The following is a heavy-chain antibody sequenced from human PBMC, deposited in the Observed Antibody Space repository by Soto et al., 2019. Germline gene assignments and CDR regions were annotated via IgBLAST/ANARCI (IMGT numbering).Heavy chain of an antibody. V-gene: IGHV3-23*01. J-gene: IGHJ6*02. CDR1: GFTFSSNA. Sequence: PGGSLRLSCGASGFTFSSNAMSWVRQAPGAGLEWVAFISGSGGTSYYADSVKGRFTISRDNSKNTLYLQMNSLRAEDTAVYYCARAPNPSYGMDVWGQGTTVTVSS. CDR2: ISGSGGTS. CDR3: ARAPNPSYGMDV. D-gene: IGHD7-27*01.